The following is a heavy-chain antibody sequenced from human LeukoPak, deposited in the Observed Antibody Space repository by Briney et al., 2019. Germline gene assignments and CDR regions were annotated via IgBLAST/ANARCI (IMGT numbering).Heavy chain of an antibody. CDR2: IKQDGSEK. CDR1: GITLSELW. CDR3: VGGYGWLPDY. J-gene: IGHJ4*02. Sequence: GGSLRLSCAGYGITLSELWMNWVRQVPGKGLEWVANIKQDGSEKKYVHTLKGRFTMSEDNAKDSVYLEMSSLRVDDTAVYYCVGGYGWLPDYWGQGALVTVSS. V-gene: IGHV3-7*04. D-gene: IGHD6-19*01.